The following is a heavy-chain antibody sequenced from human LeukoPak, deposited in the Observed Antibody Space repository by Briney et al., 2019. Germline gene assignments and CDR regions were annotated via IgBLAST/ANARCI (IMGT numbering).Heavy chain of an antibody. J-gene: IGHJ4*02. CDR1: GYSISSGYY. CDR3: ARLRYGNYFDY. D-gene: IGHD4-17*01. Sequence: SETLSLTCAVSGYSISSGYYWGWIRQSPGKGLEWIGSIYHSGSTYYNPSLKSRVTISVDTSKNQFSLKLSSVTAADTAVYYCARLRYGNYFDYWGQGTLVTVSS. V-gene: IGHV4-38-2*01. CDR2: IYHSGST.